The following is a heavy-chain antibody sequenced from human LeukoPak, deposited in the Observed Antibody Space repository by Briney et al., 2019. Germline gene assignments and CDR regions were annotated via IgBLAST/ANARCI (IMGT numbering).Heavy chain of an antibody. D-gene: IGHD3-22*01. V-gene: IGHV4-39*07. CDR1: GGSISSSNHY. Sequence: SETLSLTCIVSGGSISSSNHYWGWIRQPPGKGLEWIGSIYHTGSTYYNPSLKSRVTISVDKSKNQFSLKLSSVTAADTAVYYCARHKYYYDSSGYRLFDYWGQGTLVTVSS. CDR2: IYHTGST. J-gene: IGHJ4*02. CDR3: ARHKYYYDSSGYRLFDY.